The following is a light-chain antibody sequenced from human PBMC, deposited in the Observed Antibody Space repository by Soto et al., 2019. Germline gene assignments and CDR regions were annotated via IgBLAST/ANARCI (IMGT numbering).Light chain of an antibody. V-gene: IGKV3-20*01. CDR2: GAS. CDR1: QSVGSSY. CDR3: QQYGSSPTWT. J-gene: IGKJ1*01. Sequence: EIVLTQSPGTLSLSPGERATLSCRASQSVGSSYLAWYQQKPGQAPRLLIYGASSRATGIPDRFSGSGSATDFPLTISRLEPEDFAVYYCQQYGSSPTWTFGQGTKVEI.